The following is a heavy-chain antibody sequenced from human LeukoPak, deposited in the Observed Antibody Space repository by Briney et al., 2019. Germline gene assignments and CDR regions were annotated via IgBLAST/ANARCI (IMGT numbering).Heavy chain of an antibody. CDR1: GGSISSYY. Sequence: SETLSLTCTVSGGSISSYYCSWIRQPPGKGLEWIGYIYYSGSTNYNPSLKSRVTISVDTSKNQFSLKLSSVTAADTAVYYCARDLPLKAVAGTGDAFDIWGQGTMVTLSS. V-gene: IGHV4-59*01. CDR3: ARDLPLKAVAGTGDAFDI. CDR2: IYYSGST. J-gene: IGHJ3*02. D-gene: IGHD6-19*01.